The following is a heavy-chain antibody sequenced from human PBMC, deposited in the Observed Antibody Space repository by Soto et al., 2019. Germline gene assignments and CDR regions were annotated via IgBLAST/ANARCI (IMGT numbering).Heavy chain of an antibody. CDR3: ARDGDVNTGFGKDY. CDR2: IWHDGGNK. J-gene: IGHJ4*02. CDR1: GFTFSSYG. V-gene: IGHV3-33*01. Sequence: QVQLVESGGGVVQPGRSLRLSCAASGFTFSSYGMHWVRQAPGKGLEWVAFIWHDGGNKFYADSVKGRFTISRDNSKNTLYLQMTSLSAEDTAMYYCARDGDVNTGFGKDYWGQVTLVTVSS. D-gene: IGHD3-16*01.